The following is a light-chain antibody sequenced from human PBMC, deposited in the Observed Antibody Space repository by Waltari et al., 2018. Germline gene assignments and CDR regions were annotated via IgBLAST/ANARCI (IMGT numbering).Light chain of an antibody. J-gene: IGLJ3*02. V-gene: IGLV1-40*01. CDR1: SSNIGAGYD. CDR3: QSYDSSLSGSRV. Sequence: QSVLTQPPSVSGAPGQRVTISCTGSSSNIGAGYDVHWYQQLPGTAPKLFIYGDENRHSGVPDRFSGSRSGTSASLAITWLQAEDEANYYCQSYDSSLSGSRVFGGGTKLTVL. CDR2: GDE.